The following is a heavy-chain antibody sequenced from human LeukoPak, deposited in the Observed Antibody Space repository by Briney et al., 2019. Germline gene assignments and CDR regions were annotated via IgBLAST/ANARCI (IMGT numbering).Heavy chain of an antibody. D-gene: IGHD1-26*01. CDR2: ISGSGGST. V-gene: IGHV3-23*01. CDR3: GSSAPRIVGASKALSD. CDR1: GFTFSSYA. Sequence: RXSCAVSGFTFSSYAMSWVRQAPGKGLEWVSVISGSGGSTYYSDSVKGRFTISRDNSKNTLYLQMNSLRAEYTAVYYCGSSAPRIVGASKALSDWAQGTLVTVSS. J-gene: IGHJ4*02.